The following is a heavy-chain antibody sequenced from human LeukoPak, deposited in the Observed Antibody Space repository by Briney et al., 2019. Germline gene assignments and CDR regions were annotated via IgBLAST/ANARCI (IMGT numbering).Heavy chain of an antibody. CDR2: ISGSGGHT. Sequence: GGSLRLSCAASGFTFSSYAMGWVRQAPGKGPEWVSSISGSGGHTYFADPVKGRFTISRDNSKNTLDLQMNSLKVEDTAVYYCAKFRYHSNDNNYLDFNYWGQGTLVTVSS. CDR3: AKFRYHSNDNNYLDFNY. V-gene: IGHV3-23*01. J-gene: IGHJ4*02. CDR1: GFTFSSYA. D-gene: IGHD3-22*01.